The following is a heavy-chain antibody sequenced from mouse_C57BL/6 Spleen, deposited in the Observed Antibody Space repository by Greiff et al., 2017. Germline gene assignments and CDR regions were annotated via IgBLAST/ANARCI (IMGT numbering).Heavy chain of an antibody. J-gene: IGHJ4*01. CDR2: IDPETGGT. CDR1: GYTFTDYE. CDR3: CIYYDYYYAMDY. V-gene: IGHV1-15*01. Sequence: QVQLKESGAELVRPGASVTLSCKASGYTFTDYEMHWVKQTPVHGLEWIGAIDPETGGTAYNQKFKGKAILTADKSSSTAYMELRSLTSEDSAVYYCCIYYDYYYAMDYWGQGTSVTVSS. D-gene: IGHD2-4*01.